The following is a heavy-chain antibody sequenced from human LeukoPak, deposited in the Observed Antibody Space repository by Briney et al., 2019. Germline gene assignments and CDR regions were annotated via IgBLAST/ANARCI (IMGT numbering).Heavy chain of an antibody. J-gene: IGHJ4*02. Sequence: GGSLRLSCAASGFTFSSYSMNWVRQAPGKGLEWVSSISSSSSYIYHADSVKGRFTISRDNAKNSLYLQMNSLRAEDTAVYYCAREPDSSGYLDYWGQGTLVTVSS. D-gene: IGHD3-22*01. CDR2: ISSSSSYI. CDR3: AREPDSSGYLDY. CDR1: GFTFSSYS. V-gene: IGHV3-21*01.